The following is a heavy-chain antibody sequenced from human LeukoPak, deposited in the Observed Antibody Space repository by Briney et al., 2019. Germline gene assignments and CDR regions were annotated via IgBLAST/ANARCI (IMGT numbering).Heavy chain of an antibody. CDR3: ASLRGH. V-gene: IGHV3-48*01. J-gene: IGHJ4*02. CDR1: GLTYSSYG. CDR2: ISSSTSSI. Sequence: PGGSLRLFCAASGLTYSSYGMNWVRQAPGKGLQWVSYISSSTSSINFADSVTGRFTISRDNAKNSLHLQMNSLRAEDTAVYYCASLRGHWGQGTLVTVSS.